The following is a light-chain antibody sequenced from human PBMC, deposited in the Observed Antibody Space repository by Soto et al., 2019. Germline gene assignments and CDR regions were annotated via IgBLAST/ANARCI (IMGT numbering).Light chain of an antibody. Sequence: QSVLTQPPSTSGTPGQRVTISCSGSSYNIGSNYVYWYQQLPGTAPKLFIYNNNQRPSGVPDRFSGSKSGASASLAIRGLRSEDEADYYCASWDDSLSGVVFGGGTQLTVL. CDR2: NNN. V-gene: IGLV1-47*02. J-gene: IGLJ2*01. CDR1: SYNIGSNY. CDR3: ASWDDSLSGVV.